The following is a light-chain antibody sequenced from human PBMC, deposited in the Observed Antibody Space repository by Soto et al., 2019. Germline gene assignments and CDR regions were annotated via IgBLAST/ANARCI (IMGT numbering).Light chain of an antibody. CDR3: QQYYSYPLT. CDR2: AAS. V-gene: IGKV1-8*01. CDR1: QGISSY. J-gene: IGKJ4*01. Sequence: AMRMTRSPSSLSASTGDRVTITCRARQGISSYLAWYQQKPGKAPKLLIYAASTLQRGVPSRFSGSGSGTDFTLPISCLQSEEFATYYGQQYYSYPLTFGGGTKVEIK.